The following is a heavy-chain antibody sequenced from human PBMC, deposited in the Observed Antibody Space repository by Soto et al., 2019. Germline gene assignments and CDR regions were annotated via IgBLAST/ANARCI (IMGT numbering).Heavy chain of an antibody. D-gene: IGHD4-17*01. Sequence: PGGSLRLSCAASGFTFSDHYIDWVRQAPEKGLEWVGRTRNKLSIYTTEYAASVKGRFTFSRDDSKNSLYLQMNSLKTEDTAVYYCARELTTVLTGDAFDIWGQGTMVTVSS. CDR1: GFTFSDHY. CDR2: TRNKLSIYTT. J-gene: IGHJ3*02. CDR3: ARELTTVLTGDAFDI. V-gene: IGHV3-72*01.